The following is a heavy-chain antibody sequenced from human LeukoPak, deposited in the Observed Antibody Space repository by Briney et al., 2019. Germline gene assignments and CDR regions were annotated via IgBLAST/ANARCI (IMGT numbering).Heavy chain of an antibody. CDR1: GGSISSGDYY. J-gene: IGHJ4*02. V-gene: IGHV4-30-4*08. Sequence: SETLSLTCTVSGGSISSGDYYWSWIRQPPGKGLEWIGYIYYSGSTYYNPSLKSRVTISVDTSKNQFSLKLSSVTAADTAVSYCARDGYYDSSDNYWGQGTLVTVSS. D-gene: IGHD3-22*01. CDR3: ARDGYYDSSDNY. CDR2: IYYSGST.